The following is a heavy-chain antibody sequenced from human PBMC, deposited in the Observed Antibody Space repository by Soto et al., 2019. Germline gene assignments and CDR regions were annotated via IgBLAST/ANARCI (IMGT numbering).Heavy chain of an antibody. D-gene: IGHD6-19*01. V-gene: IGHV1-3*05. CDR1: GYTFTGYA. CDR2: INAGNGNT. J-gene: IGHJ4*02. CDR3: ARAVAVPADFDY. Sequence: QVQLVQSGAEEKKPGASVKVSCKASGYTFTGYAMHWVRQAPGQRLEWMGWINAGNGNTKYSQKCQVRVTITRNTSAITDYSELSSLRYEDTAVYYCARAVAVPADFDYWGQGTLVTVSS.